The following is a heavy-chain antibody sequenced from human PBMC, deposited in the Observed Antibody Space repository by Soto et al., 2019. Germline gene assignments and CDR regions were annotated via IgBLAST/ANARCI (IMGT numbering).Heavy chain of an antibody. CDR1: GGSFSGYY. CDR3: ANREARYYYYYYMDV. CDR2: INHSGST. D-gene: IGHD1-26*01. V-gene: IGHV4-34*01. J-gene: IGHJ6*03. Sequence: QVQLQQWGAGLLKPSETLSLTCAVYGGSFSGYYWSWIRQPPGKGLEWIGEINHSGSTNYNPSLKSRVTISVDTSKNQFSLKLSSVTAADTAVYYSANREARYYYYYYMDVWGKGTTVTVSS.